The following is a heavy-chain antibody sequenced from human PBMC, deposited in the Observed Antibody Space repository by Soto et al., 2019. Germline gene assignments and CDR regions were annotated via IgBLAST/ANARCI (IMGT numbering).Heavy chain of an antibody. CDR1: GFTFSSYS. D-gene: IGHD6-19*01. CDR2: SSSSRSTI. Sequence: EVQLVESGGGLVQPGGSLRLSCAASGFTFSSYSMNWVRQAPGKGLEWVSYSSSSRSTIYYADSVKVRFTISRDNAKNSLYLQMNSLRDEDTAVYYCARDLKVGSIAVAETSPDWGQGTLVTVSS. V-gene: IGHV3-48*02. CDR3: ARDLKVGSIAVAETSPD. J-gene: IGHJ4*02.